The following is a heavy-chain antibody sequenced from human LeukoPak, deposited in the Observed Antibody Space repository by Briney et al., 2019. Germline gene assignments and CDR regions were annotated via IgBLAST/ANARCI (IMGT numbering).Heavy chain of an antibody. J-gene: IGHJ4*02. CDR3: AKEFIPYGVRGVICDY. CDR1: GFTFSSYG. V-gene: IGHV3-30*02. D-gene: IGHD3-10*01. CDR2: IRYDGSNK. Sequence: PGRSLRLSCAASGFTFSSYGMHWVRQAPGKGLEWVAFIRYDGSNKYYADSVKGRFTISRDNSKNTLYLQMNSLRAEDTAVYYCAKEFIPYGVRGVICDYWGQGTLVTVSS.